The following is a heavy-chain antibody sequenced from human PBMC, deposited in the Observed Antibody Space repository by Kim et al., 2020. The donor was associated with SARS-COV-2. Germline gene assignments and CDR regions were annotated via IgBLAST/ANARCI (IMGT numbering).Heavy chain of an antibody. V-gene: IGHV1-8*01. CDR2: PNSDNP. CDR3: ARGGDY. J-gene: IGHJ4*02. Sequence: PNSDNPGNAQKFQGRVTMTRNTSISTAYMELSSLRSEDTAVYYCARGGDYWGQGTLVTVSS.